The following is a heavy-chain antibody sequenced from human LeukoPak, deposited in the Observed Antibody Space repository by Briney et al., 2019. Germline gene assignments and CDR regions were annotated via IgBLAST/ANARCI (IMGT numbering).Heavy chain of an antibody. J-gene: IGHJ4*02. CDR2: INPNSGGT. CDR3: ARDRASGYDMDY. V-gene: IGHV1-2*02. D-gene: IGHD5-12*01. Sequence: ASVKVSCKASGYTFTGYYMHWVRQAPGQGLGWMGWINPNSGGTNYAQKFQGRVTMTRDTSISTAYMELSRLRSDDTAVYYCARDRASGYDMDYWGQGTLVTVSS. CDR1: GYTFTGYY.